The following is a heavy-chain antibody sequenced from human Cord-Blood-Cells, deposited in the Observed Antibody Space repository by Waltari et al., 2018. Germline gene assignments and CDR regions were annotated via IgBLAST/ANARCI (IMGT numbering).Heavy chain of an antibody. V-gene: IGHV4-38-2*01. D-gene: IGHD6-13*01. CDR3: ASQRVGIAAAGTEVDY. CDR1: GYSISSGYY. Sequence: QVQLQESGPGLVKPSETLSLTCAVSGYSISSGYYWGWIRQPPGKGLEWIGSIYHSGSAYYNPSLKRRVTISVDTSKNHCSLELGSVTAADTAVYYCASQRVGIAAAGTEVDYWGQGTLVTVSS. J-gene: IGHJ4*02. CDR2: IYHSGSA.